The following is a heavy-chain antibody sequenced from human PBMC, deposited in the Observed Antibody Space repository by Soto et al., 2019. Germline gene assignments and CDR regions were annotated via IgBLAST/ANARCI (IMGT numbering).Heavy chain of an antibody. J-gene: IGHJ4*02. CDR2: IYYSGST. D-gene: IGHD4-17*01. CDR1: GYSISSSNW. V-gene: IGHV4-28*01. CDR3: ARNAVTIASVGYLDF. Sequence: PSETLSLTCAVSGYSISSSNWWGWIRQPPGKGLEWIGYIYYSGSTYYNPSLKSRVTMSVDTSKNQFSLKLSSVTAGERAVYYCARNAVTIASVGYLDFWGQGTPVTVSS.